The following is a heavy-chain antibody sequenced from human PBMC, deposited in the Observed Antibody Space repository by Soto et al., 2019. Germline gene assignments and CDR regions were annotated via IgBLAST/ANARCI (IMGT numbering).Heavy chain of an antibody. J-gene: IGHJ4*02. CDR1: GGSINSYC. Sequence: SETLSLTLNVSGGSINSYCWSWILQPALKGLEWIGRVYSSGTTDYNPSLNSRATMSVETSKNQCSLKLSSVTAAETAVYYCARDIASYAYGEGYWGQGIQVTVSS. D-gene: IGHD2-21*01. CDR2: VYSSGTT. V-gene: IGHV4-4*07. CDR3: ARDIASYAYGEGY.